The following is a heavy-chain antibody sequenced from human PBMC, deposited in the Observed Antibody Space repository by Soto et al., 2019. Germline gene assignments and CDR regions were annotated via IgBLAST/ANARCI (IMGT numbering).Heavy chain of an antibody. D-gene: IGHD3-10*01. CDR3: ARFHFGDNFDYYGMVV. J-gene: IGHJ6*02. Sequence: QVQLRESGPGLVKPSGTLSLTCAVSGGSISSNHWWNWVRQSPGKGLEWIGEIYHSGSTNDNLSLKRRITMSVDKSKNQFSLRLNSVTAADTATYFCARFHFGDNFDYYGMVVWGQGTTVTVSS. CDR1: GGSISSNHW. CDR2: IYHSGST. V-gene: IGHV4-4*02.